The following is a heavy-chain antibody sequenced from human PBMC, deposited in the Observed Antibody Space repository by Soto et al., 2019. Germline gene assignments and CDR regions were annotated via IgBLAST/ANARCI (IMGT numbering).Heavy chain of an antibody. J-gene: IGHJ6*02. Sequence: GASVKVSCKTSGFTFNVYGINWVRQAPGQGLEWMGGLIPIYDAPNYAQKFQDRVTITADKSTATVYLELSSLTSEDTAVYFCARWRDPHLDHYGLDVWGQGTTVTVS. CDR2: LIPIYDAP. CDR1: GFTFNVYG. V-gene: IGHV1-69*06. CDR3: ARWRDPHLDHYGLDV.